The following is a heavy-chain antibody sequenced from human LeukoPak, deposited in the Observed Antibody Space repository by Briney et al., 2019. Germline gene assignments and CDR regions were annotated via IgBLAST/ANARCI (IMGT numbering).Heavy chain of an antibody. V-gene: IGHV5-51*01. CDR1: GYSFINYW. J-gene: IGHJ6*03. D-gene: IGHD3-10*01. Sequence: GESLKISCKGSGYSFINYWIGWVRQMPGKGLEWMGIIFPGGSDTRYNPSFQGQVTISVDKSINTAYLQWSSLKASDTAIYYCARPITMVRGYYMDVWGKGTTVTISS. CDR2: IFPGGSDT. CDR3: ARPITMVRGYYMDV.